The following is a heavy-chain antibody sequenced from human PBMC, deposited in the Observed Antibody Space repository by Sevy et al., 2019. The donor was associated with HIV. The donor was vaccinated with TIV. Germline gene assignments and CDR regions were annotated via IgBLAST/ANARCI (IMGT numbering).Heavy chain of an antibody. CDR1: GFGFSTHG. CDR2: ISSEGSYK. Sequence: GGPLSLSGAPSGFGFSTHGFHWVRRAPAYGPEWWASISSEGSYKNYADSAKGRFTISRDNSNNMLYLQMNSLRPEDTAIYYCARDAGYDIVWYPGYWGQGTLVTVSS. CDR3: ARDAGYDIVWYPGY. V-gene: IGHV3-30*03. D-gene: IGHD3-9*01. J-gene: IGHJ4*02.